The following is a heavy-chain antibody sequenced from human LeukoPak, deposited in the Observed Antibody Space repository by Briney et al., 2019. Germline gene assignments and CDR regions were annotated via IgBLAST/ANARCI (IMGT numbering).Heavy chain of an antibody. CDR1: GGSISSSSYY. J-gene: IGHJ4*02. CDR2: IYYSGST. D-gene: IGHD1-26*01. Sequence: PSETLSLTCTVSGGSISSSSYYWGWIRQPPGKGLEWIGSIYYSGSTYYNPSLKSRVTISVDTSKNQFSLKLSSVTAADTAVYYCARRRSKAVGAKGLDYWGQGTLVTVSS. V-gene: IGHV4-39*01. CDR3: ARRRSKAVGAKGLDY.